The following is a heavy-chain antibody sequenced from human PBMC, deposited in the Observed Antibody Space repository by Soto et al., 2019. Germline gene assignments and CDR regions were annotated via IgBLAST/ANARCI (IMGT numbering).Heavy chain of an antibody. CDR1: GGSFSGYY. CDR3: ARVGALGSSSCFDY. Sequence: SETLSLTCAVYGGSFSGYYWSWIRQPPGKGLEWIGEINHSGSTNYNPSLKSRVTISVDTSKNQLSLKLSSVTAADTAVYYCARVGALGSSSCFDYWGQGTWSPSPQ. V-gene: IGHV4-34*01. J-gene: IGHJ4*02. CDR2: INHSGST. D-gene: IGHD6-13*01.